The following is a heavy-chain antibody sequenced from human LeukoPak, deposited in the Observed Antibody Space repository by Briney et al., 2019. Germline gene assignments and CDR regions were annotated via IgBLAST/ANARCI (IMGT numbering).Heavy chain of an antibody. CDR1: GFTFSSYW. J-gene: IGHJ4*02. CDR2: IRYDGSKK. CDR3: AKGYSGSYWAVDY. V-gene: IGHV3-30*02. D-gene: IGHD1-26*01. Sequence: PGGSLRLSCAASGFTFSSYWMHWVRQAPGKGLQWVAFIRYDGSKKHYADSVKGRFTISRDNSRNTVYLQMNSLRAEDTALYHCAKGYSGSYWAVDYWGQGTQVTVSS.